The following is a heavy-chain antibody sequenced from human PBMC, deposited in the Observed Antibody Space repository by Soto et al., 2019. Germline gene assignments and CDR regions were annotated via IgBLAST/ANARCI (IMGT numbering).Heavy chain of an antibody. CDR3: AGGGYYGSGSYYLDY. Sequence: SETLSLTCTVSGGSISSYYWSWIRQPPGKGLEWIGYIYYSGSTNYNPSLKSRVTISVDTSKNQFSLKLSSVPAADTAVYYCAGGGYYGSGSYYLDYWGQGTLVTVSS. CDR2: IYYSGST. CDR1: GGSISSYY. V-gene: IGHV4-59*01. J-gene: IGHJ4*02. D-gene: IGHD3-10*01.